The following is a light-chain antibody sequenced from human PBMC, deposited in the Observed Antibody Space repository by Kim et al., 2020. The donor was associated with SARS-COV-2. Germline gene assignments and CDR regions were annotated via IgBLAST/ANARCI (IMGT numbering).Light chain of an antibody. V-gene: IGLV3-19*01. J-gene: IGLJ2*01. Sequence: LGQPVRITCQGHILRSYYASWYQQKPGQAPVLVIYGKNNRPSGIPDRFSGSSSGNTASLTITGAQAEDEADYYCNSRDSSGNHLVVFGGGTQLTVL. CDR3: NSRDSSGNHLVV. CDR2: GKN. CDR1: ILRSYY.